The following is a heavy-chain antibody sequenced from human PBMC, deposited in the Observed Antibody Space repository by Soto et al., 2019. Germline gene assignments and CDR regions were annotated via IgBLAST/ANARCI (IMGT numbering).Heavy chain of an antibody. CDR3: ARVGVDTTVVDGGYYYYPLDV. D-gene: IGHD5-18*01. CDR2: INSDGRST. J-gene: IGHJ6*02. CDR1: GFNFRNYG. Sequence: GESLKISCAASGFNFRNYGMHWVRQAPGKGLVWISRINSDGRSTRYADSVKGRFTISRDNAGNTLFLQMNSLRADDTAVYYCARVGVDTTVVDGGYYYYPLDVWGQGTTVTVSS. V-gene: IGHV3-74*01.